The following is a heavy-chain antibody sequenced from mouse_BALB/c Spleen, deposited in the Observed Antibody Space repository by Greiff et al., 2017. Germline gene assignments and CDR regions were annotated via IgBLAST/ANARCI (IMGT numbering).Heavy chain of an antibody. D-gene: IGHD2-4*01. J-gene: IGHJ3*01. CDR1: GYSITSDYA. V-gene: IGHV3-2*02. CDR2: ISYSGST. Sequence: EVKVEESGPGLVKPSQSLSLTCTVTGYSITSDYAWNWIRQFPGNKLEWMGYISYSGSTSYNPSLKSRISITRDTSKNQFFLQLNSVTTEDTATYYCAHYDYDAAWFAYWGQGTLVTVSA. CDR3: AHYDYDAAWFAY.